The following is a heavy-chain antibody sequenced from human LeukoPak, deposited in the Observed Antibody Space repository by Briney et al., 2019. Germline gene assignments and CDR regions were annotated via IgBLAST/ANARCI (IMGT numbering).Heavy chain of an antibody. CDR1: GFTFSSYW. D-gene: IGHD3-22*01. CDR2: IKQDGSEK. V-gene: IGHV3-7*01. CDR3: ARDSPLPYYYDSSGYHHDAFDI. Sequence: GGSLRLSCAASGFTFSSYWMSWVRQAPGKGLEWVANIKQDGSEKYYVDSVKGRFTISRDNAKNSLYLQMNSLRAEDTAVYYCARDSPLPYYYDSSGYHHDAFDIWGQGTMVTVSS. J-gene: IGHJ3*02.